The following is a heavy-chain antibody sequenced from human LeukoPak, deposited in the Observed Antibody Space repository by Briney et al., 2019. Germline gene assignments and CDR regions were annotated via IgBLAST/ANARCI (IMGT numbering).Heavy chain of an antibody. CDR2: ISGGGDST. Sequence: QSGGSLRLSCAASGFTFSTYAMSWVRQAPGKGLEWVSAISGGGDSTSYADFVKGRFTISRDNSKNTLYLQMNTLRAEDTAVYYCAIKYGSGSFYFDYWGQGTLVTVSS. D-gene: IGHD3-10*01. CDR3: AIKYGSGSFYFDY. J-gene: IGHJ4*02. CDR1: GFTFSTYA. V-gene: IGHV3-23*01.